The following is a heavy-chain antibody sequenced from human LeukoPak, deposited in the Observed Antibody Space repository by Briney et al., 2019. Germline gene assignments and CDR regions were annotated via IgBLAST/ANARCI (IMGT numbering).Heavy chain of an antibody. J-gene: IGHJ4*02. CDR1: GYSISSGYY. D-gene: IGHD5-18*01. Sequence: SETLSLTCTVSGYSISSGYYWGWIRQPPGKGLEWIGSIYYSGSTYYNPSLKSRVTISVDTSKNQFSLKLSSVTAADTAVYYCARDSVGIQLWFPPGDFDYWGQGTLVTVSS. V-gene: IGHV4-38-2*02. CDR2: IYYSGST. CDR3: ARDSVGIQLWFPPGDFDY.